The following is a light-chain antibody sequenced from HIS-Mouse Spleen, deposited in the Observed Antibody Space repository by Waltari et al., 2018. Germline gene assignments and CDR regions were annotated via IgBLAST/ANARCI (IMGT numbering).Light chain of an antibody. Sequence: SYELTQPPSVSVSPGQTARITCSGDALPKKYAYWYQQKSGQAPVLVIYEDSKRPPGIPEGVSVSSSGTMATLTISGDQVEDEADYYCYSTDSSGNHRVFGGWTKLTVL. CDR1: ALPKKY. CDR3: YSTDSSGNHRV. V-gene: IGLV3-10*01. J-gene: IGLJ2*01. CDR2: EDS.